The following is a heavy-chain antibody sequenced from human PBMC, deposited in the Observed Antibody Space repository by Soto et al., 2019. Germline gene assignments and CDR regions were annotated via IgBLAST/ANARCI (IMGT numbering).Heavy chain of an antibody. J-gene: IGHJ4*02. CDR3: ARVRIAAAGRIDY. CDR2: MNPNSGNT. Sequence: GASVKVSCKASGYTFTSYDINWVRQATGQWLEWMGWMNPNSGNTGYAQKFQGRVTMTRNTSISTAYMELSSLRSEDTAVYYCARVRIAAAGRIDYWGQGTLVTVSS. CDR1: GYTFTSYD. V-gene: IGHV1-8*01. D-gene: IGHD6-13*01.